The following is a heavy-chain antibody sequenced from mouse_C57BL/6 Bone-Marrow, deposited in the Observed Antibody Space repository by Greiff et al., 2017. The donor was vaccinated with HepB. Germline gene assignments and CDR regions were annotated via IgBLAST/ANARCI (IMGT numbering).Heavy chain of an antibody. CDR2: IYPGDGDT. Sequence: LVESGAELVKPGASVKISCKASGYAFSSYWMNWVKQRPGKGLEWIGQIYPGDGDTNYNGKFKGKATLTADKSSSTADMQLSSLTSEDTAVYFCAIDDGYRVAYWGQGTLVTVSA. CDR1: GYAFSSYW. CDR3: AIDDGYRVAY. D-gene: IGHD2-3*01. V-gene: IGHV1-80*01. J-gene: IGHJ3*01.